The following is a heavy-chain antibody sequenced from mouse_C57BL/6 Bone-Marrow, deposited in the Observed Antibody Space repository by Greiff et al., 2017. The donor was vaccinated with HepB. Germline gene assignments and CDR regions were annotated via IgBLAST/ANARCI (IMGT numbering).Heavy chain of an antibody. J-gene: IGHJ2*01. Sequence: VMLVESGPELVKPGASVKISCKASGYAFSSSWMNWVKQRPGKGLEWIGRIYPGDGDTNYNGKFKGKATLTADKSSSTAYMQLSSLTSEDSAVYFCARWDTTVVATTDFDYWGQGTTLTVSS. V-gene: IGHV1-82*01. CDR2: IYPGDGDT. CDR1: GYAFSSSW. CDR3: ARWDTTVVATTDFDY. D-gene: IGHD1-1*01.